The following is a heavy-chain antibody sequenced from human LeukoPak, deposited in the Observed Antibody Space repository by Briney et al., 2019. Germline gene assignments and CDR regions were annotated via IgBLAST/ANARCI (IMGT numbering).Heavy chain of an antibody. J-gene: IGHJ4*02. CDR1: GYRFISNY. CDR2: MHPGNGNT. CDR3: ARPRRSHYFDY. V-gene: IGHV1-2*02. Sequence: ASVKVSCKASGYRFISNYIQWVRQAPGLGPEWMGWMHPGNGNTRYAEKFQGRVTMTRDTSINTAYMDLSSLRSDDTAVYYCARPRRSHYFDYWGQGTLVTVSS.